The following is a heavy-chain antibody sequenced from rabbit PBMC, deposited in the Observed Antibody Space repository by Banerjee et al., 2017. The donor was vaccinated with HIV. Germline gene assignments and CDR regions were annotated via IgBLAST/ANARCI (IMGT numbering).Heavy chain of an antibody. V-gene: IGHV1S45*01. CDR2: IGAAST. Sequence: QQQLEESGGGLVKPGGTLTLTCTASGFSFSSTYYMCWVRQAPGKGLELIACIGAASTYYATWAKGRFTISKTSSTTVTLQMTSLTAADTATYFCARDAGYAGSNLWGPGTLVTVS. J-gene: IGHJ4*01. CDR3: ARDAGYAGSNL. D-gene: IGHD4-2*01. CDR1: GFSFSSTYY.